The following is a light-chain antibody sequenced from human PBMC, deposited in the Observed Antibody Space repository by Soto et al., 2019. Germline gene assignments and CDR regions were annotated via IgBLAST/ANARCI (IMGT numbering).Light chain of an antibody. Sequence: EIVLTQSPDTLSLSPGERATLSCRASQSVSSSLAWYQQKGGQAPRLLIHGVSSRATGIPDRFSGSGSGTDFTLTISRLEPEDFAVYYCQQYGGSPRTFGQGTKVEVK. V-gene: IGKV3-20*01. CDR3: QQYGGSPRT. CDR2: GVS. J-gene: IGKJ1*01. CDR1: QSVSSS.